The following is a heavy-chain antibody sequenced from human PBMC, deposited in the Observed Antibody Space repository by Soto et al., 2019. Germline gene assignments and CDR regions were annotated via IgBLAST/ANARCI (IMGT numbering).Heavy chain of an antibody. V-gene: IGHV5-10-1*01. Sequence: PGQSLKLSCTGAGYSFTSYLISWVRQMPGKGLEWMGRIDPSDSYTNYSPSFQGHVTISADKSISTAYLQWSSLKASDTAMYYCARLVTAYGMDVWGQGTTVTVSS. CDR2: IDPSDSYT. J-gene: IGHJ6*02. D-gene: IGHD3-9*01. CDR3: ARLVTAYGMDV. CDR1: GYSFTSYL.